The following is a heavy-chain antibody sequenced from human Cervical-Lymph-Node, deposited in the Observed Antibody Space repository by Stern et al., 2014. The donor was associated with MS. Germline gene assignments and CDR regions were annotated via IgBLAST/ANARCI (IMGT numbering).Heavy chain of an antibody. V-gene: IGHV3-74*01. Sequence: EVQLVESGGGLVQPGGSLRLSCAASGFTFSSYWMHWVRQAPGKGLVWVSRVNSDGGSISYAYSVKGRFTISRDNAKNTLYLQMSSLTAEDTAVYYCVRGAKPYLDYWGQGTLVTVSS. CDR3: VRGAKPYLDY. J-gene: IGHJ4*02. CDR2: VNSDGGSI. CDR1: GFTFSSYW.